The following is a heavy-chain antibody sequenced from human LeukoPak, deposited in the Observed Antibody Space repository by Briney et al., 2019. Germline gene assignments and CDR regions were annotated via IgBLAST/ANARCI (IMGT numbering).Heavy chain of an antibody. J-gene: IGHJ6*02. Sequence: SETPSLTCTVSGGSISSYYWSWIRQPPGKGLEWIGYIYYSGSTNYNPSLKSRVTISVDTSKNQFSLKLSSVTAADTAVYYCARVPVAAAGIAVAGAYYYYGMDVWGQGTTVTVSS. CDR2: IYYSGST. CDR3: ARVPVAAAGIAVAGAYYYYGMDV. CDR1: GGSISSYY. V-gene: IGHV4-59*01. D-gene: IGHD6-19*01.